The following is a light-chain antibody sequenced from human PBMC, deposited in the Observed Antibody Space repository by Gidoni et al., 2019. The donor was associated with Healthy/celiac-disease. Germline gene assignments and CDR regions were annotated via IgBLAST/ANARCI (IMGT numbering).Light chain of an antibody. Sequence: EIVFTQSPGTLSLSPGERATLSCRASQSVSSSYLAWYQQKPGQAPRLLIYGASSRATGIPDMFSGSGSGTDFTLTISRLEPEDFAVYYCQQYGSSPLTFGGGTKVEIK. CDR2: GAS. J-gene: IGKJ4*01. CDR3: QQYGSSPLT. V-gene: IGKV3-20*01. CDR1: QSVSSSY.